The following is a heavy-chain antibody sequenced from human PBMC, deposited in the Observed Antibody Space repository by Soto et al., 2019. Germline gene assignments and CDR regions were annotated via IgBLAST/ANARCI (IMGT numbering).Heavy chain of an antibody. CDR3: ARAVRSGSYPYYYYGMDV. J-gene: IGHJ6*02. Sequence: GGSLRLSCAGSGFPFSNHGMHWVRQAPGKGLEWVAVISYDGSNKYYADSVKGRFTISRDNAKNTLYLQMNSLRAEDTAVYYCARAVRSGSYPYYYYGMDVWGQGTTVTVSS. D-gene: IGHD3-10*01. CDR1: GFPFSNHG. CDR2: ISYDGSNK. V-gene: IGHV3-33*05.